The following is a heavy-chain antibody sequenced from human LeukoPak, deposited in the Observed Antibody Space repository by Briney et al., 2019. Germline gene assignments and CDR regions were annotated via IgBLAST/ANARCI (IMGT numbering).Heavy chain of an antibody. CDR1: GFTFSGYG. D-gene: IGHD3-10*01. J-gene: IGHJ4*02. CDR2: IPYDGSHK. CDR3: AKDRGFSYTSGSSELDY. V-gene: IGHV3-30*18. Sequence: GGSLRLSCAASGFTFSGYGMHWVRLAPGKGLEWVAVIPYDGSHKYYADSVQGRFIISRDNSRNMVYLQMNSLRDEDTAIYYCAKDRGFSYTSGSSELDYWGQGTPVTVSS.